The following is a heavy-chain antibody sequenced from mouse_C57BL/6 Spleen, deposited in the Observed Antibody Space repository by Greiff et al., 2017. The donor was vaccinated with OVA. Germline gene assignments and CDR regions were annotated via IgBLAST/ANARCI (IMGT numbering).Heavy chain of an antibody. J-gene: IGHJ1*03. V-gene: IGHV1-76*01. CDR1: GYTFTDYY. CDR3: ARNRYYGWYFDV. Sequence: VKLMESGAELVRPGASVKLSCKASGYTFTDYYINWVKQRPGQGLEWIARIYPGSGNTYYNEKFKGKATLTAEKSSSTAYMQLSSLTSEDSAVYFCARNRYYGWYFDVWGTGTTVTVSS. CDR2: IYPGSGNT. D-gene: IGHD1-1*01.